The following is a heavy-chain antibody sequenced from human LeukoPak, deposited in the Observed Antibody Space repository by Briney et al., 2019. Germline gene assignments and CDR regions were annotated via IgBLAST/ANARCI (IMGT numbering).Heavy chain of an antibody. V-gene: IGHV3-20*04. CDR3: ARVAIAAACTDY. CDR2: INWNGGST. CDR1: GFTFDDYG. Sequence: GGSLRLSCAASGFTFDDYGMSWVRQAPGKGLEWVSGINWNGGSTGYADSVKGRFTISSDNAKNTLYLQMNSLRAEDTAVYYCARVAIAAACTDYWGQGTLVTVSS. D-gene: IGHD6-13*01. J-gene: IGHJ4*02.